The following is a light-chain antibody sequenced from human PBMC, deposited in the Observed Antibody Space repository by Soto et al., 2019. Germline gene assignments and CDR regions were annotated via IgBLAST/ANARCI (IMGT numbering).Light chain of an antibody. CDR2: GAS. V-gene: IGKV3-20*01. CDR1: QTVSSNN. Sequence: EIVLTQSPGTLSLSPGERATLSCRASQTVSSNNLAWYQQKPGQAPKVLIYGASSRATGIPDRFSRSGSVTDFTLTISRLEPEDFAVYFCHQYGSSPRTVGQGTKVEIK. CDR3: HQYGSSPRT. J-gene: IGKJ1*01.